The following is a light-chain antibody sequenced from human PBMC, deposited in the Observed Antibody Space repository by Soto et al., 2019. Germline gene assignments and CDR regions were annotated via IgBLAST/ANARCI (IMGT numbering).Light chain of an antibody. J-gene: IGKJ1*01. Sequence: DIQMTQSPSTLSASVGDSVTITCRASQSISTWLAWYQQKPGKAPNLLIYDASNLASGVPSRFSGSGSGTEFTLTISSLQPDDDATFYCQQYNSHSKTFGQGTKVDIK. V-gene: IGKV1-5*01. CDR2: DAS. CDR1: QSISTW. CDR3: QQYNSHSKT.